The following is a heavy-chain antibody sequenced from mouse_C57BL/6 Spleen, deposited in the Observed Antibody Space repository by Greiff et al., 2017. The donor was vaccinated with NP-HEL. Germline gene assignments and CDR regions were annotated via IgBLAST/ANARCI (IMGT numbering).Heavy chain of an antibody. CDR3: AREDYGSSYRYWYFDV. CDR2: INPNNGGT. Sequence: EVQLQQSGPELVKPGASVKMSCKASGYTFTDYNMHWVKQSHGKSLEWIGYINPNNGGTSYNQKFKGKATLTVNKSSSTAYMELRSLTSEDSAVYYCAREDYGSSYRYWYFDVGGTGTTVTVSS. CDR1: GYTFTDYN. V-gene: IGHV1-22*01. D-gene: IGHD1-1*01. J-gene: IGHJ1*03.